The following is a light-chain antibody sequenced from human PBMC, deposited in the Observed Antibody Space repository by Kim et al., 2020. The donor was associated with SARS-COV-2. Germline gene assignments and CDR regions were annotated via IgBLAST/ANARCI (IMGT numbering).Light chain of an antibody. V-gene: IGLV3-1*01. CDR2: QDS. CDR3: QAWDSSTVV. J-gene: IGLJ2*01. CDR1: KLGDKY. Sequence: SVSPGQTASITCSGDKLGDKYACWYQQKPGQSPVLLIYQDSKRPSGIPGRFSGSNSGNTATLTISGTQAMDEADYYCQAWDSSTVVFGGGTQLTVL.